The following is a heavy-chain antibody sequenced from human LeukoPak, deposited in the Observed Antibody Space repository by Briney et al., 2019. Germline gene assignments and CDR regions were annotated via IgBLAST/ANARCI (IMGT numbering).Heavy chain of an antibody. CDR1: GYTFTGYY. Sequence: ASVKVSCKASGYTFTGYYIHWVRQAPGQGLEWMGWINPNTGVTNSAQTFLGRVTMIRDTSITTSYMEVSRLNSDDTAVYYCARENTMVRGVSGWFDPWGQGTLVTVSS. D-gene: IGHD3-10*01. V-gene: IGHV1-2*02. J-gene: IGHJ5*02. CDR3: ARENTMVRGVSGWFDP. CDR2: INPNTGVT.